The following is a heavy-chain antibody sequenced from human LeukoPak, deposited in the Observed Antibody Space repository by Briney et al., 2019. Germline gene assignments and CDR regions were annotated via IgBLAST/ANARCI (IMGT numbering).Heavy chain of an antibody. CDR3: ARDHSSSWCGSWLY. D-gene: IGHD6-13*01. CDR1: GFSFSTYW. V-gene: IGHV3-7*04. J-gene: IGHJ4*02. CDR2: IKQDGSEK. Sequence: PGGSLRLSCAASGFSFSTYWMSWVRQAPGKGLEWVANIKQDGSEKYYVDSVKGRFTISRDNAKNSLYLQMNSLRAEDTAVYYCARDHSSSWCGSWLYWGQGTLVTVSS.